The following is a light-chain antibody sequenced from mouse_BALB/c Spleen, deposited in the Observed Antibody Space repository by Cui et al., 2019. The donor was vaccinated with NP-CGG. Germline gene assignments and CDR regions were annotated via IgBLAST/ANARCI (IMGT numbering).Light chain of an antibody. Sequence: QAVVTQESAPTTSPGETVTLTCRSSTGAVTTSNYDNWVQEKPYHLFTGLMGGTSNRAPGVPARFSGSLIGDKAALTITGAQTEDEAIYFCALWYSNHWVFGGGTKLTVL. J-gene: IGLJ1*01. CDR3: ALWYSNHWV. CDR1: TGAVTTSNY. V-gene: IGLV1*01. CDR2: GTS.